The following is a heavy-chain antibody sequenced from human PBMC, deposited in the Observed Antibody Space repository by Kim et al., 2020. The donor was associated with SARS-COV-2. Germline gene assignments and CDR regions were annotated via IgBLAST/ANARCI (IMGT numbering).Heavy chain of an antibody. D-gene: IGHD1-26*01. Sequence: SVKVSCKASGGTFSSYAISWVRQAPGQGLEWMGGIIPIFGTANYAQKFQGRVTITADESTSTAYMELSSLRSEDTAVYYCARVISIVGATTDYWGQGTLVTVSS. V-gene: IGHV1-69*13. CDR1: GGTFSSYA. J-gene: IGHJ4*02. CDR2: IIPIFGTA. CDR3: ARVISIVGATTDY.